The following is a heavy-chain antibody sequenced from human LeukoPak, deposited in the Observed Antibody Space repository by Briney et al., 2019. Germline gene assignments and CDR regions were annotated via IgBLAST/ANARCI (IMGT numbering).Heavy chain of an antibody. CDR3: AKGNDGNYYYYMDV. CDR2: ISWNSGSI. J-gene: IGHJ6*03. CDR1: GFTFDDYA. V-gene: IGHV3-9*01. D-gene: IGHD1-1*01. Sequence: GGSLRLSYAASGFTFDDYAMHWVRQAPGKGLEWVSGISWNSGSIGYADSVKGRFTISRDNAKNSLYLQMNSLRAEDTALYYCAKGNDGNYYYYMDVWGKGTTVTISS.